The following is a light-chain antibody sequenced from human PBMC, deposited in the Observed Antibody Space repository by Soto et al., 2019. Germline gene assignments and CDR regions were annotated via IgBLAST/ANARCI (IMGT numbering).Light chain of an antibody. Sequence: EIVLTQSPATLSLSPGERATLSCRASQSVSNYLAWYQQKTAQAPRLLIYDTSDRASGIPARFSGSGSGTEYFLTISSREPAEFSVFYYYQRRVRPSTFGQGTKVEIK. CDR2: DTS. V-gene: IGKV3-11*01. J-gene: IGKJ1*01. CDR1: QSVSNY. CDR3: YQRRVRPST.